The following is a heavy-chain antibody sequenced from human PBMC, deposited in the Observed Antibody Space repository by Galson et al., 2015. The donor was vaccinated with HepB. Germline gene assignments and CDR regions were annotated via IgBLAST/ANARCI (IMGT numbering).Heavy chain of an antibody. CDR2: INPSGGTT. Sequence: SVKVSCKASGYPFANYFMHWVRQAPGQGLEWMGVINPSGGTTTYEQKLQGRVTVTTDTSTSTLYMELSGLRAEDTAVYYCARNPYYTAKELYHGLDAWGQGTTVTVCS. CDR1: GYPFANYF. J-gene: IGHJ6*02. V-gene: IGHV1-46*04. D-gene: IGHD1-26*01. CDR3: ARNPYYTAKELYHGLDA.